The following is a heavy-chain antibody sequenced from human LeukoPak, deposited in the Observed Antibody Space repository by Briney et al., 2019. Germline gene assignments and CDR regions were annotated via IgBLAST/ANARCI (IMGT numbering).Heavy chain of an antibody. CDR3: AGYNWNYKDLDY. D-gene: IGHD1-7*01. CDR1: GGSFSGYY. V-gene: IGHV4-34*01. Sequence: SETLSLTCVVYGGSFSGYYWSWIRQPPGKGLEWIGEINHSGSTNYNPSLKSRVTISVDTSKNQFSLKLSSVTAADTAVYYCAGYNWNYKDLDYWGQGTLVTVSS. CDR2: INHSGST. J-gene: IGHJ4*02.